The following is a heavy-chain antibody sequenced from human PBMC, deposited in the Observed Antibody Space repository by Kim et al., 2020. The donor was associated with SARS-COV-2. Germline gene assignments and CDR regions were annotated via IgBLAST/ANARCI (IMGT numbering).Heavy chain of an antibody. CDR3: ASAIVSYFDL. V-gene: IGHV4-59*08. CDR2: FHYSGSV. D-gene: IGHD1-26*01. CDR1: GGSVTSHY. Sequence: SETLSLTCTVSGGSVTSHYWSWIRQPPGKGLEWIGYFHYSGSVNYNPSLKSRGTISVDTSKNQLSLKLSSVTAADTAVYYCASAIVSYFDLWGRGTLVTVSS. J-gene: IGHJ2*01.